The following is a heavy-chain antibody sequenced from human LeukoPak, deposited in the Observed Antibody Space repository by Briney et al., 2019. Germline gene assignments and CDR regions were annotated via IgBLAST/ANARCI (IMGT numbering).Heavy chain of an antibody. V-gene: IGHV1-8*01. CDR2: MNPNSGNT. D-gene: IGHD6-19*01. J-gene: IGHJ4*02. CDR1: GYTFTSYD. CDR3: AAYLMSISWYREGDYFDY. Sequence: ASVKVSCKTSGYTFTSYDINWVRQATGQGLEWMGWMNPNSGNTAYAQKFQGRVTMTRNTSISIAYMELSSLRSEDTAVYYCAAYLMSISWYREGDYFDYWGQGSLVTVSS.